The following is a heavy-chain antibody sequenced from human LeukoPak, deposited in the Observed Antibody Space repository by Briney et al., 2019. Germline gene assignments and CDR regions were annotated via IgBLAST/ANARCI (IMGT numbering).Heavy chain of an antibody. Sequence: GGSLRLSCAASGFTFSSYWMSWVRQAPGKGLDGVANIKQDGSEKFYVDSVKGRFTISRDNDKNSLCLQMNSLRAEDTAVYYCARAVGATHFDYWGQGILVTVSS. CDR1: GFTFSSYW. J-gene: IGHJ4*02. CDR2: IKQDGSEK. V-gene: IGHV3-7*04. D-gene: IGHD1-26*01. CDR3: ARAVGATHFDY.